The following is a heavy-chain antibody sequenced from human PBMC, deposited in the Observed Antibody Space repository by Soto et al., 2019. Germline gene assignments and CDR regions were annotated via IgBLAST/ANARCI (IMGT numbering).Heavy chain of an antibody. J-gene: IGHJ6*02. V-gene: IGHV1-3*01. D-gene: IGHD2-15*01. Sequence: ASVKVSCKASGYTFTSYAMHWVRQAPGQRLEWMGWINAGNGNTKYSQKFQGRVTITRDTSASTAYMELSSLRSEDTAVYYCARSGGSGEYYYYGMDVWGQGTTVTVS. CDR2: INAGNGNT. CDR3: ARSGGSGEYYYYGMDV. CDR1: GYTFTSYA.